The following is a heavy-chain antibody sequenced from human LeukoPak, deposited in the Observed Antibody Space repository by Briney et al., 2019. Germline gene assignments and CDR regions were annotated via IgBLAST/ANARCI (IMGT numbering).Heavy chain of an antibody. Sequence: PGGSLRLSCAASGFTFSDYYMSWIRQAPGKGLEWVSYISSSGSTIYYADSVKGRFTISRDNAKNSLSLQMNSLRAEDTAVYYCAKTRRRVTFGGVIGHDAFDIWGQGTMVTVSS. D-gene: IGHD3-16*02. J-gene: IGHJ3*02. V-gene: IGHV3-11*01. CDR2: ISSSGSTI. CDR3: AKTRRRVTFGGVIGHDAFDI. CDR1: GFTFSDYY.